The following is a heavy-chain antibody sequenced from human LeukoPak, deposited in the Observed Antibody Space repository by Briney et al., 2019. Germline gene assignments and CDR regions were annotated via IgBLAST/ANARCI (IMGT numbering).Heavy chain of an antibody. V-gene: IGHV1-24*01. J-gene: IGHJ1*01. CDR2: FDPEDGET. Sequence: ASVKVSCKVSGYTLTELSMHWVRQAPGKGLEWMGGFDPEDGETIYAQKFQGRVTMTEDTSTDTAYMELSSLRSEDTAVYYCATDRYHVVVAATLRGQGKEYFRHWGQGTLVTVSS. D-gene: IGHD2-15*01. CDR1: GYTLTELS. CDR3: ATDRYHVVVAATLRGQGKEYFRH.